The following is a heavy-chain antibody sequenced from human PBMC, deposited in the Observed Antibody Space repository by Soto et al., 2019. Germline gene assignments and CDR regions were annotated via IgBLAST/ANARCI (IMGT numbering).Heavy chain of an antibody. CDR3: AGVDPFNWFDP. J-gene: IGHJ5*02. CDR2: IYYSGST. Sequence: LQLQESGPGLVKPSETLSLTCTVSGGSISSSSYYWGWIRQPPGKGLEWIGSIYYSGSTYYNPSLKSRVTISVDTSKNQFSLKLSSVTAADTAVYYCAGVDPFNWFDPWGQGTLVTVSS. D-gene: IGHD2-15*01. V-gene: IGHV4-39*01. CDR1: GGSISSSSYY.